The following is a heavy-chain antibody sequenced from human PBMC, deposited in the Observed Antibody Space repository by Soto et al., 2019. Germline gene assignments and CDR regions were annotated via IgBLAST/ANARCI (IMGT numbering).Heavy chain of an antibody. D-gene: IGHD6-25*01. CDR2: ISSSSSYI. V-gene: IGHV3-21*01. CDR3: ARVGRLGNWFDP. J-gene: IGHJ5*02. CDR1: GFTFSSYS. Sequence: GGSLRLSCAASGFTFSSYSMNWVRQAPGKGLEWVSSISSSSSYIYYADSVKGRFTISRDNAKNSLYLQMNSLRAEDTAVYYCARVGRLGNWFDPWGQGTLVTVSS.